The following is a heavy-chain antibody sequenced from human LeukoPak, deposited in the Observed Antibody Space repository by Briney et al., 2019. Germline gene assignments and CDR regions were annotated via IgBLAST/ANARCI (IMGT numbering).Heavy chain of an antibody. CDR2: ISSSSSYI. D-gene: IGHD2-2*01. J-gene: IGHJ5*02. Sequence: GGSLRLSCAASGFTFSSYSMNWVRQAPGKGLEWVSSISSSSSYIYYADSVKGRFTISRDNAKNSLYLQMNSLRAEDTAVYYCARGRGIVVEEWFDPWGQGTLVAVSS. CDR3: ARGRGIVVEEWFDP. V-gene: IGHV3-21*01. CDR1: GFTFSSYS.